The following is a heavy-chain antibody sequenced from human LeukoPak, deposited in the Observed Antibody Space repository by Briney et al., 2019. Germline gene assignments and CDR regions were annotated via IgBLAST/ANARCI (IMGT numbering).Heavy chain of an antibody. V-gene: IGHV4-34*01. CDR3: ARVNIPRITIFGVVIGPDAFDI. CDR1: GGSFSGYY. Sequence: SETLSLTCAVYGGSFSGYYWSWIRQPPGKGLEWIGEINHSGSTNYNPSLKSRVTISVDTSKNQFSLKLSSVTAADTAVYYCARVNIPRITIFGVVIGPDAFDIWGQGTMVTVSS. J-gene: IGHJ3*02. CDR2: INHSGST. D-gene: IGHD3-3*01.